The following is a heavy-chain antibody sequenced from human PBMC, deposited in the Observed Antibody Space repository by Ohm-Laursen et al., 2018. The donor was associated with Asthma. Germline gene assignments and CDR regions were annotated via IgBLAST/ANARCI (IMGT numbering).Heavy chain of an antibody. J-gene: IGHJ4*02. CDR1: GLTFNSYW. V-gene: IGHV3-7*05. CDR2: IKEDGSEE. CDR3: ARKFSSGWLFDF. D-gene: IGHD6-19*01. Sequence: SLRLSCAASGLTFNSYWMTWVRQAPGKGPEWVAHIKEDGSEESYLASVKGRFTISRDNAKNSLYLQMNSLRAEDTVVYYCARKFSSGWLFDFWGQGTLVTVSS.